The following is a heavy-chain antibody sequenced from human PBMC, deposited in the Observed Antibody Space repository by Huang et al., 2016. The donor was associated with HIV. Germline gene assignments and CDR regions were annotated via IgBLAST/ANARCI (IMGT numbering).Heavy chain of an antibody. V-gene: IGHV4-39*01. D-gene: IGHD6-13*01. CDR2: IYHSGPT. CDR3: AAHGRIVGIPAAPLRFDP. CDR1: GGSISSSSYY. J-gene: IGHJ5*02. Sequence: QLQLQESGPGLVKPSETLSLTCTVSGGSISSSSYYWGWIRQPPGKGLEWIGSIYHSGPTYYNPSLKSRVTISVDTSRTHFSLKLSSVTAADTAVYYCAAHGRIVGIPAAPLRFDPWGQGTLVTVSS.